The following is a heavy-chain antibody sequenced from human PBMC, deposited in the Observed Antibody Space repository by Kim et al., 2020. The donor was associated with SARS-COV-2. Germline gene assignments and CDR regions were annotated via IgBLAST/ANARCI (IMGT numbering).Heavy chain of an antibody. Sequence: GSTNYYPSLKSRVTISVDTSKNQFSLKLSSVTAADTAVYYCASFSRGVGYWGQGTLVTVSS. CDR2: GST. V-gene: IGHV4-34*01. D-gene: IGHD3-16*01. J-gene: IGHJ4*02. CDR3: ASFSRGVGY.